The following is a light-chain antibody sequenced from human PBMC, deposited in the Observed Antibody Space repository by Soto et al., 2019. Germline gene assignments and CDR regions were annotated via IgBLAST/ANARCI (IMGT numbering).Light chain of an antibody. Sequence: QSALTQPPSASGSPGQSVTISCTGTSSDVGGYNYVSWYQQHPGKAPKLMIYEVNKRPSGVPDRFSGSKSGNTASLTVSGLQADDGADYYCSSYAGSTVVFGGGTKVTVL. CDR2: EVN. CDR1: SSDVGGYNY. CDR3: SSYAGSTVV. V-gene: IGLV2-8*01. J-gene: IGLJ2*01.